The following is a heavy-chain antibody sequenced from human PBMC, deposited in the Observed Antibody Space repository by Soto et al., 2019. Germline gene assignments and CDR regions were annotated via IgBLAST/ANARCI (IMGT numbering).Heavy chain of an antibody. CDR3: AKVQEFCGFNCYIVDS. CDR1: GFTFSNSA. CDR2: ISSSGGRT. J-gene: IGHJ4*02. V-gene: IGHV3-23*01. Sequence: GGSLRLSCVAPGFTFSNSAMSWVRHVPGKGLEWAAGISSSGGRTNYADSVKGRFTISRDNSKDTLYLQMNSLRAEDTALYYCAKVQEFCGFNCYIVDSWGQGVLVTVSS. D-gene: IGHD2-21*02.